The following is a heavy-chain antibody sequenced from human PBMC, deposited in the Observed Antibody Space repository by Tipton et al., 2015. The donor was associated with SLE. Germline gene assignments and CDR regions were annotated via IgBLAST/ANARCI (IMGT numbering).Heavy chain of an antibody. V-gene: IGHV4-59*12. CDR1: GGSISSYY. Sequence: LRLSCTVSGGSISSYYWSWIRQPPGKGLEWIGYIYYSGSTYYNPSLKSRVTISVDTSKNQFSQKLSSVTAADTAVYYCARGILCLDYWGQGTLVTVSS. CDR2: IYYSGST. CDR3: ARGILCLDY. D-gene: IGHD2-21*01. J-gene: IGHJ4*02.